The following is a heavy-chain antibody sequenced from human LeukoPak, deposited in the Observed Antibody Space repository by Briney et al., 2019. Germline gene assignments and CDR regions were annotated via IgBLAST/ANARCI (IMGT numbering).Heavy chain of an antibody. J-gene: IGHJ4*02. CDR3: ARDVRGFDY. CDR2: IYTSGST. D-gene: IGHD2-15*01. V-gene: IGHV4-61*02. CDR1: GGSISSGSYY. Sequence: SETLSLTCTVSGGSISSGSYYWSWIRQPAGKGLEWIGRIYTSGSTNYNPSLKSRVTISVDTSKNQFSLKLSSVTAADTAVYYCARDVRGFDYWGQGTLVTVSS.